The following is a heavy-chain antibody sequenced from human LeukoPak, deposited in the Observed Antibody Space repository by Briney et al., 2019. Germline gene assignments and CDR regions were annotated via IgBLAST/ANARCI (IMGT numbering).Heavy chain of an antibody. J-gene: IGHJ4*02. V-gene: IGHV5-51*01. CDR1: GYNFDTYW. Sequence: GESLKISCKGSGYNFDTYWIAWVRQMPGKGLGWMGIIYPADSDTRYRPSFQGQVTISADKSITTVYLQWSSLKASDTAIYYCARGYGAYLGFWGQGSLVTVSS. D-gene: IGHD4-17*01. CDR2: IYPADSDT. CDR3: ARGYGAYLGF.